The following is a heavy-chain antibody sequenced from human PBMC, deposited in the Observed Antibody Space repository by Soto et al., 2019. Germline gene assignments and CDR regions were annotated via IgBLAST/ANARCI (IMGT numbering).Heavy chain of an antibody. Sequence: SETLSLTCTVSGGSISTYGYYWSWIRQFPGKGLQWIGYIYFGGSTYYHPSLESRVTISLDRSTNHFSLRLTSVTAAYTAVYFCASSGCSWRRFDDWGQGTLVTVSS. CDR1: GGSISTYGYY. V-gene: IGHV4-31*03. J-gene: IGHJ5*02. D-gene: IGHD6-13*01. CDR3: ASSGCSWRRFDD. CDR2: IYFGGST.